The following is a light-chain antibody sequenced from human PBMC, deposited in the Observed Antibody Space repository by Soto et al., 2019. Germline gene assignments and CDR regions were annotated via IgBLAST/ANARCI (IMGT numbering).Light chain of an antibody. CDR3: QQYRSWPRT. J-gene: IGKJ1*01. CDR2: GAS. V-gene: IGKV3-20*01. Sequence: EMVLTQSPGTLSLSPGERATLSCRASQSVSSSYLVWHQQKPGQAPRLLIYGASTRATGIPDRFSGSGSGTDFTLTISRLEPEDFAVYYCQQYRSWPRTFGQGTKVDIK. CDR1: QSVSSSY.